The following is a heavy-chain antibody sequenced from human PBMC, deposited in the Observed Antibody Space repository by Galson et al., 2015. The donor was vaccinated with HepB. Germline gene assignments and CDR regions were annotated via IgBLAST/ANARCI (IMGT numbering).Heavy chain of an antibody. CDR2: IRSKAYGGTT. CDR3: TSVELGWYFDL. V-gene: IGHV3-49*04. J-gene: IGHJ2*01. Sequence: SLRLSCAASGFTFGDYAMSWVRQAPGKGLEWVGFIRSKAYGGTTEYAASVKGRFTISRDDSKSIAYLQMNGLKTEDTAVYYCTSVELGWYFDLWGRGTLVTVSS. CDR1: GFTFGDYA. D-gene: IGHD1-7*01.